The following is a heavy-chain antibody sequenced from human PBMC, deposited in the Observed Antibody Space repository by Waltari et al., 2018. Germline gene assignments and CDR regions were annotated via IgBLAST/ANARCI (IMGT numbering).Heavy chain of an antibody. CDR3: ARDHWYSLDL. J-gene: IGHJ4*02. Sequence: EEQLVESGGGLVQPGGSLRLSCVASGFTFSIHWMAWVRQAPGKELEWVAKIKGEATEEMYVDSVKGRFTISKDNTKNSLFLEMNSLRAEDTAVYYCARDHWYSLDLWGQGTLVTVSS. CDR1: GFTFSIHW. D-gene: IGHD2-21*02. CDR2: IKGEATEE. V-gene: IGHV3-7*01.